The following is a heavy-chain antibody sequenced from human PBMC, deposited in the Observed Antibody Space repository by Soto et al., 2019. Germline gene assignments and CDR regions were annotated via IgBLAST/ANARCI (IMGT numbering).Heavy chain of an antibody. CDR2: IYYSGNT. CDR3: SSNALYHKYYGMDV. Sequence: KTSETLSLTCTVSGDSISSGDYYWSWIRQSPEKGLEWIGCIYYSGNTYYNPSLESRVSMSVDTSKNQFSLELSSVTAADTAVYYCSSNALYHKYYGMDVWGQGTTVTVSS. J-gene: IGHJ6*02. V-gene: IGHV4-30-4*01. CDR1: GDSISSGDYY.